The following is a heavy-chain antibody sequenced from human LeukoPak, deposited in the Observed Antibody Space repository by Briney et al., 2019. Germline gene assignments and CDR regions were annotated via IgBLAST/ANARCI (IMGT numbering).Heavy chain of an antibody. Sequence: SETLSLTCSVSGYSISSGYYWDWIRQPPGKGLEWIASIYHSGKSYYNPSLESRVTISVDTSKNQFSLKLSSVTAADTAVYYCARASSGSLSNFDYWGQGTLVTVSS. V-gene: IGHV4-38-2*02. CDR2: IYHSGKS. CDR3: ARASSGSLSNFDY. CDR1: GYSISSGYY. J-gene: IGHJ4*02. D-gene: IGHD1-26*01.